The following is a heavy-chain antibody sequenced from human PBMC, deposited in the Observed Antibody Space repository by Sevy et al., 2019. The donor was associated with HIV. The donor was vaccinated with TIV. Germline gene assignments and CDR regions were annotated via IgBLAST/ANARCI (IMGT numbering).Heavy chain of an antibody. Sequence: GGSLRLSCVAPGFKFNGHGIHWVRQAPGKGLQWVAGISHDGDNKNYADSVKGRFTISGDQSKNTVFLQMNTLTTEDTAVYYCARDYEVNSWRVVGAFDMWGQGTMVTVSS. D-gene: IGHD3-3*01. J-gene: IGHJ3*02. CDR1: GFKFNGHG. V-gene: IGHV3-30*14. CDR3: ARDYEVNSWRVVGAFDM. CDR2: ISHDGDNK.